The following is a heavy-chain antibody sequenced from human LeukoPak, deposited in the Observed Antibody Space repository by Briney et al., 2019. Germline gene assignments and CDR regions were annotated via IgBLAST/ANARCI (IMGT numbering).Heavy chain of an antibody. CDR3: ARDITGTLYFDY. CDR2: IYSGGST. Sequence: PGGSLRLSCAASGFTVSSNYMSWVRQAPGKGLEWVSVIYSGGSTYYADSVKGRFTISRDNSKNTLYLQMNSLRAEDTAVYYCARDITGTLYFDYWGQGTLVTVSS. J-gene: IGHJ4*02. D-gene: IGHD1-20*01. V-gene: IGHV3-53*01. CDR1: GFTVSSNY.